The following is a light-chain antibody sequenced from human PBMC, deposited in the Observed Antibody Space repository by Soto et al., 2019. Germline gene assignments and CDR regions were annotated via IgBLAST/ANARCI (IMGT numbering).Light chain of an antibody. CDR2: DVD. CDR3: CSYASSTSYV. V-gene: IGLV2-14*01. Sequence: SSLTQPASLSGSPGQSITISCTGTHSDVGGYNFVTWYQQHPGKAPKLMIHDVDTRPSGVSNRFSGSKSGTTASLTISGLQPEDEADYYCCSYASSTSYVFGTGTKVTVL. J-gene: IGLJ1*01. CDR1: HSDVGGYNF.